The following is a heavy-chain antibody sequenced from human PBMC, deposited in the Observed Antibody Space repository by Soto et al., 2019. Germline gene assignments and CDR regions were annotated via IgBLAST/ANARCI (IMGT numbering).Heavy chain of an antibody. V-gene: IGHV4-59*08. CDR2: IYYSGST. CDR1: GGSISSYY. J-gene: IGHJ4*02. CDR3: ARRDRSGYWF. D-gene: IGHD3-3*01. Sequence: SETLSLTCTVSGGSISSYYWSWIRQPPGKGLEWIGYIYYSGSTNYNPSLKSRVTISVDTSKNQFSLKLSSVTAADTAVYYCARRDRSGYWFWGQGTLVTVSS.